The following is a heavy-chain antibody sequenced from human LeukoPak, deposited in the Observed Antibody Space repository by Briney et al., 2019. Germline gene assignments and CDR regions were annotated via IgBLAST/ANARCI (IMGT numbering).Heavy chain of an antibody. V-gene: IGHV5-51*01. CDR1: GDRLTNNW. CDR2: IYPGDSDT. CDR3: ARPDYGDYNFAFDI. Sequence: GESLKISCKISGDRLTNNWIGWVRQVPGKGLEWLGLIYPGDSDTRYSPSFQGQVTISADKSISTAYLQWSSLKASDTAMYYCARPDYGDYNFAFDIWGQGTMVTVSS. J-gene: IGHJ3*02. D-gene: IGHD4-17*01.